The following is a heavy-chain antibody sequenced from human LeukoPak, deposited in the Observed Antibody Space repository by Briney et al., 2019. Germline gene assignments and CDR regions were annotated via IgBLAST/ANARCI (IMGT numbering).Heavy chain of an antibody. CDR3: ARDTRSITGTKTHDY. CDR2: IIPIFGTA. Sequence: ASVKVSCKASGGTFSSYAISWVRQAPRQGLEWMGGIIPIFGTANYAQKFQGRVTITADESTSTAYMELSSLRSEDTAVYYCARDTRSITGTKTHDYWGQGTLVTVSS. V-gene: IGHV1-69*13. J-gene: IGHJ4*02. D-gene: IGHD1-20*01. CDR1: GGTFSSYA.